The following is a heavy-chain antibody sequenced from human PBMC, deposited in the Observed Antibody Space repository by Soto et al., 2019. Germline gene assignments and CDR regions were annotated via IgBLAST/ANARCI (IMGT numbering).Heavy chain of an antibody. V-gene: IGHV4-39*01. J-gene: IGHJ4*02. CDR3: VGQRTTVPTQAYFDY. CDR1: GGSVTNSGYY. D-gene: IGHD4-17*01. CDR2: VYYRGRS. Sequence: SETLSLTCTVSGGSVTNSGYYWGWIRQSPGKGLEWIGSVYYRGRSYSKSSVKSRVTISVDTSKNRFSLSLNSVTASDTAVYFCVGQRTTVPTQAYFDYWGPGSLVTVSS.